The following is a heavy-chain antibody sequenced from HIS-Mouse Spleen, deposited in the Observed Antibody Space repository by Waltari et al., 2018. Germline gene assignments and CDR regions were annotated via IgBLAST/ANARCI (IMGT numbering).Heavy chain of an antibody. CDR1: GGLISSSSYY. D-gene: IGHD6-13*01. V-gene: IGHV4-39*07. Sequence: QLPLQESVPGLLKPSETLSLTCPVPGGLISSSSYYWGWTRQPPGKGLEWIGSIYYSGSTYYNPSLKSRVTISVDTYKNQCSLKPSSVTAADTAVYYCAREIPYSSSWYDWYFDLWGRGTLVTVSS. CDR3: AREIPYSSSWYDWYFDL. CDR2: IYYSGST. J-gene: IGHJ2*01.